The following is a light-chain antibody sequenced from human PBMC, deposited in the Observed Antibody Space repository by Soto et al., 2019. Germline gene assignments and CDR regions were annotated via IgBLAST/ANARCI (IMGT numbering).Light chain of an antibody. CDR1: QDISNY. J-gene: IGKJ2*01. Sequence: DLQMTQSPSAMSASVGDRVTITCRASQDISNYLAWFQQKPGTVPKRLIYAASSLQSGVPSRFSGSGSGTEFSLTISNLQPEDFATYYCLQHSDYPRTFGQGTKVEIK. V-gene: IGKV1-17*03. CDR2: AAS. CDR3: LQHSDYPRT.